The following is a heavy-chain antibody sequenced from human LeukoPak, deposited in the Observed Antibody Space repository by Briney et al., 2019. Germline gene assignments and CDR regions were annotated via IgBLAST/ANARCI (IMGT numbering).Heavy chain of an antibody. CDR3: VRDLGYSYNNLWHNYFDY. D-gene: IGHD5-18*01. CDR2: IDPNRGGT. Sequence: ASVKVSCKASGYTFREYYLHWVRQAPGQGLEWMGHIDPNRGGTHYPHKFQGRVTMTTDTSTSSAYMELSSLMFDDTAVYYCVRDLGYSYNNLWHNYFDYWGHGTLVTVSS. V-gene: IGHV1-2*06. CDR1: GYTFREYY. J-gene: IGHJ4*01.